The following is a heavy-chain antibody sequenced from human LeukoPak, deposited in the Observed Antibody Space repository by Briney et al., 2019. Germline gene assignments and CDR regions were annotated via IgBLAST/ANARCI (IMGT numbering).Heavy chain of an antibody. V-gene: IGHV4-38-2*01. CDR1: GNFISRGYY. CDR3: ARRRRGFDY. Sequence: PSETLSLTCGVSGNFISRGYYWAWIRQPPGKGLEWIGSIYYSGSTYYNPSLKSRVTISVDTSKNQFSLKLSSVTAADTAVYYCARRRRGFDYWGQGTLVTVSS. J-gene: IGHJ4*02. CDR2: IYYSGST. D-gene: IGHD3-10*01.